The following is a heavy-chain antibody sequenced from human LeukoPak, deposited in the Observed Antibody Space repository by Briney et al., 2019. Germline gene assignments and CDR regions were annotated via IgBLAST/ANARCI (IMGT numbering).Heavy chain of an antibody. D-gene: IGHD1-26*01. CDR1: GGTFSSYA. CDR3: ARDRRVGATHNWFDP. V-gene: IGHV1-69*01. Sequence: SVKVSCKASGGTFSSYATSWVRQAPGQGLEWMGGIIPIFGTANYAQKFQGRVTITADESTSTAYMELSSLRSEDTAVYYCARDRRVGATHNWFDPWGQGTLVTVSS. J-gene: IGHJ5*02. CDR2: IIPIFGTA.